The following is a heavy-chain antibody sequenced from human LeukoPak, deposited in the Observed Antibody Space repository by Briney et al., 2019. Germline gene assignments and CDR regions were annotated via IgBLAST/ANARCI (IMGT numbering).Heavy chain of an antibody. CDR3: VRDPDALDF. Sequence: GGSLRLSCAASGFTFSSDSMNWVRQPPEKGLEWVSSISSSSSYIYYADSVKGRFTISRDNAKNLLYLQMNSLRDEDTAVYYCVRDPDALDFWGQGTPVTVSS. CDR1: GFTFSSDS. J-gene: IGHJ4*02. CDR2: ISSSSSYI. V-gene: IGHV3-21*01.